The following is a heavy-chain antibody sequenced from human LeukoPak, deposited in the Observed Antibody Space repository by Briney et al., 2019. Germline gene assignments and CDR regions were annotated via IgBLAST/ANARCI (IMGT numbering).Heavy chain of an antibody. CDR3: ARGDGGYSYEGYYTDV. V-gene: IGHV1-8*01. J-gene: IGHJ6*03. D-gene: IGHD5-18*01. Sequence: SVNVSCKASVYTFTIYDINWVPDATQQGLERMGWITPHSGNTGYAQRFQGRVTMTRNTSISPAYMELSSLRSEDTAVDYCARGDGGYSYEGYYTDVWGKGTTVTVSS. CDR2: ITPHSGNT. CDR1: VYTFTIYD.